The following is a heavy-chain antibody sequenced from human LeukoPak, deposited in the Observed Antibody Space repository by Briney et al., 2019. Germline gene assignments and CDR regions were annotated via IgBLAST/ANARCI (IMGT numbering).Heavy chain of an antibody. V-gene: IGHV4-34*01. CDR1: GGSISSYY. Sequence: SETLSLTCTVSGGSISSYYWSWIRQPPGKGLEWIGEINHSGSTNYNPSLKSRVTISVDTSKNQFSLKLSSVTAADTAVYYCARGPRRGPRNDYWGQGTLVTVSS. D-gene: IGHD2-15*01. CDR2: INHSGST. J-gene: IGHJ4*02. CDR3: ARGPRRGPRNDY.